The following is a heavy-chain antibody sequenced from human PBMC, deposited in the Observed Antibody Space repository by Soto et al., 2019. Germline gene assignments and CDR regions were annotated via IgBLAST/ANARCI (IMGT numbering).Heavy chain of an antibody. CDR3: TRGYSGIDIYAFDI. CDR2: SGNKANSDTT. CDR1: GSTLSDHY. V-gene: IGHV3-72*01. J-gene: IGHJ3*02. D-gene: IGHD1-26*01. Sequence: PXGSLRLSCAAAGSTLSDHYVDWVRQAPGKGLEWVGRSGNKANSDTTEYGSSVKGRFTISRDDSKNSMYLQMNSLKTEDTAVYYCTRGYSGIDIYAFDIWGQGTLVTVSS.